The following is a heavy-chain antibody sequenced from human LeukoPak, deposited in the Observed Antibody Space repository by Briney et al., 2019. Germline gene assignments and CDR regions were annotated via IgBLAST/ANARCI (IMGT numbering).Heavy chain of an antibody. V-gene: IGHV1-69*05. CDR1: GGTFSSYA. D-gene: IGHD3-3*02. CDR3: AREISRTGAFDI. CDR2: IIPIFGTA. Sequence: ASVKVSCKASGGTFSSYAISWVRQAPGQGLEWMGGIIPIFGTANYAQKFQGRVTITTDESTSTAYMELSSLRAEDTAVYYCAREISRTGAFDIWGQGTMVTVSS. J-gene: IGHJ3*02.